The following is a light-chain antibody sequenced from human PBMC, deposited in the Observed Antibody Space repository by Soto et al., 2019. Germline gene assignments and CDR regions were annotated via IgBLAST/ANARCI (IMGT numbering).Light chain of an antibody. J-gene: IGLJ2*01. V-gene: IGLV2-14*01. CDR1: SSDVGGYNY. Sequence: QSVLTQPASVSGSPGQSITISFTGTSSDVGGYNYVSWHQQYLGKAPKLMIYDVSSRPSGVSNRFSGSKSGNTASLTISGLQAEDEADYYCSSYTSSSTLVFGGGTKLTVL. CDR2: DVS. CDR3: SSYTSSSTLV.